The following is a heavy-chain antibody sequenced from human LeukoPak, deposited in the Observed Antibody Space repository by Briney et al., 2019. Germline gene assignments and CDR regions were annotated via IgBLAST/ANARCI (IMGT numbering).Heavy chain of an antibody. CDR1: GGSISSGSYY. D-gene: IGHD3-16*02. Sequence: SETLSLTCTVSGGSISSGSYYWSWTRQPAGKGLEWIGRIYTSGSTNYNPSLKSRVTISVDTSKNQFSLKLSSVTAADTAVYYCARRYYDYVWGSYRPDAFDIWGQGTMVTVSS. CDR3: ARRYYDYVWGSYRPDAFDI. V-gene: IGHV4-61*02. CDR2: IYTSGST. J-gene: IGHJ3*02.